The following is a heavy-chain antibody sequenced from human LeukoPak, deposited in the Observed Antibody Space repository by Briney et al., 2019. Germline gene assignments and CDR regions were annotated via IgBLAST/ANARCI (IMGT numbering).Heavy chain of an antibody. CDR2: IYHSGST. CDR3: AGQREAADY. V-gene: IGHV4-38-2*01. Sequence: SETLSLTCAVSGYSISSGYYWGWIRQPPGKGLEWIGSIYHSGSTYYNPSLESRVTISVDTSKNQFSLKLSSVTAADTAVYYCAGQREAADYWGQGTLVTVSS. J-gene: IGHJ4*02. CDR1: GYSISSGYY. D-gene: IGHD6-25*01.